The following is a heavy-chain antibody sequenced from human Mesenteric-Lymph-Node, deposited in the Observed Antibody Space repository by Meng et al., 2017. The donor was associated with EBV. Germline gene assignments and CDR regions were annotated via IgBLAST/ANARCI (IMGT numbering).Heavy chain of an antibody. J-gene: IGHJ4*02. CDR1: GGTFSNHA. D-gene: IGHD5-18*01. V-gene: IGHV1-69*01. CDR3: AREGPDSAVEN. Sequence: QVQLVQSGAEVKTPGSSVKVSCKASGGTFSNHAISWVRQAPGQGLEWMGGIIPIFNTVNYAQKFQGRVTITADESTSTVYMELSSLTSEDTAVYYCAREGPDSAVENWDQGHRGTVSS. CDR2: IIPIFNTV.